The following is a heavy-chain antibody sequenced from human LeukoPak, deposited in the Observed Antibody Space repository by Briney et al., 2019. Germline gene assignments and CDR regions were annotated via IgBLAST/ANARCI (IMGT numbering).Heavy chain of an antibody. Sequence: ASVKVSCKASGGTFSSYAISWVRQATGQGLEWMGWMNPNSGHTGYAQKFQGRVTITTNTSISTAYMELSSLRSEDTAVYYCATAAVADFLDYWGQGTLVTVSS. D-gene: IGHD6-19*01. V-gene: IGHV1-8*03. CDR3: ATAAVADFLDY. J-gene: IGHJ4*02. CDR2: MNPNSGHT. CDR1: GGTFSSYA.